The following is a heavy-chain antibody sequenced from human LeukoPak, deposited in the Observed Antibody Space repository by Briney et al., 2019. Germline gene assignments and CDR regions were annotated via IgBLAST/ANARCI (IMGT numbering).Heavy chain of an antibody. CDR3: AKDSQDLTLWFAKRLYYGMDV. CDR2: ISYDGSNK. D-gene: IGHD3-10*01. J-gene: IGHJ6*02. CDR1: GFTFSSYA. V-gene: IGHV3-30*18. Sequence: PGGSLRLSCAASGFTFSSYAMGWVRQAPGKGLEWVAVISYDGSNKYYADSVKGRFTISRDNSKNTLYLQMNSLRAEDTAVYYCAKDSQDLTLWFAKRLYYGMDVWGQGTTVTVSS.